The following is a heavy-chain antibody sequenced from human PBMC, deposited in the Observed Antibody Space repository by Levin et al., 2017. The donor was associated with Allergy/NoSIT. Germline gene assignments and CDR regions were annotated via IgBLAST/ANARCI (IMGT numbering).Heavy chain of an antibody. CDR3: ASGRFSSGWYPDYFDY. D-gene: IGHD6-19*01. V-gene: IGHV3-7*02. CDR1: GFTFSSTW. J-gene: IGHJ4*02. CDR2: IKPDGSRT. Sequence: GGSLRLSCAASGFTFSSTWMSWVRLAPGKGMEWVANIKPDGSRTYYVDSVKGRFTISRDNAKISLFLQMNSLSVEDTAVYYCASGRFSSGWYPDYFDYCGQGTLVTVSS.